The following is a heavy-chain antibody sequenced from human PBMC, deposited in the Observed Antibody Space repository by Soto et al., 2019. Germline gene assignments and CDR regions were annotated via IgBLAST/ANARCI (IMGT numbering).Heavy chain of an antibody. CDR2: ISGSGGST. Sequence: GGSLRLSCAASGFTFSSYAMSWVRRAPGKGLEWVSAISGSGGSTYYADSVKGRFTISRDNSKNTLYLQMNSLRAEGTAVYYCAKDTYYYGSGSYYYFDYWGQGPLVTVSS. CDR1: GFTFSSYA. V-gene: IGHV3-23*01. D-gene: IGHD3-10*01. CDR3: AKDTYYYGSGSYYYFDY. J-gene: IGHJ4*02.